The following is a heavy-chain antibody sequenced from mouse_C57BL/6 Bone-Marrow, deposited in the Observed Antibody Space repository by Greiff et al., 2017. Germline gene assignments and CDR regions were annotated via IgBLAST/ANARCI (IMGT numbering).Heavy chain of an antibody. CDR3: ARIRGYYGSRFAD. Sequence: QVQLQQPGAELVRPGTSVKLSCKASGYTFTSYWMHWVKQRPGQGLEWIGVIDPSDSYTNYNQKFKGKATLTVDTSSSTAYMQLSSLTSEDSAVYYCARIRGYYGSRFADWGQGTLVTVSA. CDR1: GYTFTSYW. J-gene: IGHJ3*01. D-gene: IGHD1-1*01. CDR2: IDPSDSYT. V-gene: IGHV1-59*01.